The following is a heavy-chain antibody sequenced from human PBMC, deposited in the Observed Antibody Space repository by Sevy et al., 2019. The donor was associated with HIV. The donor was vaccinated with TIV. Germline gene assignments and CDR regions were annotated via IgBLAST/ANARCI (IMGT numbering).Heavy chain of an antibody. J-gene: IGHJ6*03. CDR3: ARDHSYLDV. CDR2: IFYTGTI. D-gene: IGHD4-4*01. V-gene: IGHV4-59*11. CDR1: GGSISGHY. Sequence: SETLSLTCTVSGGSISGHYWSWIRQSPGKGLEWVASIFYTGTIYYNPSLRSRISMSVETSTSQFSLELSSVAAADTAIYYCARDHSYLDVWGKGTAVTVSS.